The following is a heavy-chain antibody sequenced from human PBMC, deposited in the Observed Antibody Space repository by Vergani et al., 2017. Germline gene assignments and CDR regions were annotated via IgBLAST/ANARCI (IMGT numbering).Heavy chain of an antibody. CDR2: ISAYNGNT. CDR3: ARASIVVVPAAHFDY. CDR1: GYTFISYG. D-gene: IGHD2-2*01. Sequence: QVQLVQSGAEVKKPGASVKVSCKASGYTFISYGISWVRQAPGQGLEWMGGISAYNGNTNYAQKPQGRVTMTTDTSTSTAYMELRSLRSDDTAVYYCARASIVVVPAAHFDYWGQGTLVIVSA. V-gene: IGHV1-18*01. J-gene: IGHJ4*02.